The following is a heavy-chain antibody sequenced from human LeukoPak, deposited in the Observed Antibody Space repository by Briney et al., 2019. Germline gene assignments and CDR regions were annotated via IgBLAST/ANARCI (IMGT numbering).Heavy chain of an antibody. Sequence: GGSLRLSCAASGFTFSSYAMSWVRQAPGKGLEWVAVISGSGEYTFYANSMKGRFTISRDNSKNTLYLQMNSLRAEDTAVYYCAKDRSEWELSTFDYWGQGTLVTVSS. D-gene: IGHD3-16*02. V-gene: IGHV3-23*01. CDR1: GFTFSSYA. CDR2: ISGSGEYT. CDR3: AKDRSEWELSTFDY. J-gene: IGHJ4*02.